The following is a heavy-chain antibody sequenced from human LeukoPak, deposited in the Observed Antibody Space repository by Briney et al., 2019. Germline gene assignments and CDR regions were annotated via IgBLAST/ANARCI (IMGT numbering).Heavy chain of an antibody. V-gene: IGHV4-59*01. CDR3: AREVRRDGYNRHFDY. D-gene: IGHD5-24*01. Sequence: SETLSLTCTVSGGSISSYYWSWIRQPPGKGLEWIGYIYYSGSTNYNPSLKSRVTISVDTSKNQFSLKLSSVTAADTAVYYCAREVRRDGYNRHFDYWGQGTLVTVSS. J-gene: IGHJ4*02. CDR2: IYYSGST. CDR1: GGSISSYY.